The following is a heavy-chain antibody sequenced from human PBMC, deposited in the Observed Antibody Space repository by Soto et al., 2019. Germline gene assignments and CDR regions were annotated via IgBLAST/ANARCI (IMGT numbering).Heavy chain of an antibody. D-gene: IGHD3-10*01. CDR1: GFTFSSYA. V-gene: IGHV3-23*01. Sequence: GGSLRLSCAASGFTFSSYAMSWVRQAPGKGLEWVSAISGSGGSTYYADSVKGRFTISRDNSKNTLYLQMNSLRAEDTAVYYCAKDQGTSLLWFGELFFPLDYWGQGTLVTVSS. CDR3: AKDQGTSLLWFGELFFPLDY. CDR2: ISGSGGST. J-gene: IGHJ4*02.